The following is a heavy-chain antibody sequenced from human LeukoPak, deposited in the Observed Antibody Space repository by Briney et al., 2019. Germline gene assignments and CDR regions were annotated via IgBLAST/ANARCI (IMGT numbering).Heavy chain of an antibody. CDR3: ARYANGMDV. D-gene: IGHD2-2*01. J-gene: IGHJ6*02. V-gene: IGHV3-7*01. Sequence: GGSLRLSCAASGFTFSIYWMTWVRQAPGKGLEWVANIKKDGSEKNYVDSVKGRFTISRDNAKNSLYLQMNSLRVEDTAVYYCARYANGMDVWDQGTTVTVSS. CDR1: GFTFSIYW. CDR2: IKKDGSEK.